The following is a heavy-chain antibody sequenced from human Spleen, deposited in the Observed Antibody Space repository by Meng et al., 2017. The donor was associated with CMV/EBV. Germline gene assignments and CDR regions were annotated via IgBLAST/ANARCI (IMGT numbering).Heavy chain of an antibody. D-gene: IGHD2-21*01. CDR2: ISYDGSNK. Sequence: GESLKISCAASGFTFSSYAMHWVRQAPGKGLEWVAVISYDGSNKYYADSVKGRFTISRDNSKNTLYLQMNSLRADDTAVYYCLPEGCGGDCYSFDYWGQGTLVTVSS. J-gene: IGHJ4*02. CDR3: LPEGCGGDCYSFDY. CDR1: GFTFSSYA. V-gene: IGHV3-30*04.